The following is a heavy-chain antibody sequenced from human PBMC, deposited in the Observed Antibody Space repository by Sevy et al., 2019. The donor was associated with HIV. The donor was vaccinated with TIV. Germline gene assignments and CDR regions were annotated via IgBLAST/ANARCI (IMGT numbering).Heavy chain of an antibody. Sequence: GASVKVSCKASGGTFSSYAISWVRQAPGQGLEWMGGIIPIFGTANYAQKFQGRVTITADESTSTAYMELSSLRSEDTAVYYCASSRRSYYDFWSGYPHDAFDIWGQGTMVTVSS. D-gene: IGHD3-3*01. CDR2: IIPIFGTA. CDR1: GGTFSSYA. CDR3: ASSRRSYYDFWSGYPHDAFDI. J-gene: IGHJ3*02. V-gene: IGHV1-69*13.